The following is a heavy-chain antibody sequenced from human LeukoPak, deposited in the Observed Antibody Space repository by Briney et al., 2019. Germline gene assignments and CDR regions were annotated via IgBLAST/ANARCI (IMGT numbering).Heavy chain of an antibody. CDR2: IYYSGST. Sequence: SETLSLTCTVSGGSISSYYWSWIRQPPGKGLEWIGYIYYSGSTNYNPSLKSRVTISVDTSKNQFSLKLSSVTAADTAVYYCARGPRIDGAWSHWGQGTLVTVSS. CDR3: ARGPRIDGAWSH. CDR1: GGSISSYY. D-gene: IGHD5-24*01. V-gene: IGHV4-59*01. J-gene: IGHJ4*02.